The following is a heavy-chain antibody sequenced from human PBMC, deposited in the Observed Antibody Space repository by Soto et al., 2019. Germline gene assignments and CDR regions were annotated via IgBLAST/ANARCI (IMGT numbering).Heavy chain of an antibody. CDR2: ISGSGGST. D-gene: IGHD3-3*01. V-gene: IGHV3-23*01. CDR1: GFTFSSCA. CDR3: AKDLVPTVKYYDFWSGYTIAYYYYMDV. Sequence: GGSLRLSCAASGFTFSSCAMSWVRQAPGKGLEWVSAISGSGGSTYYADSVKGRFTISRDNSKNTLYLQMNSLRAEDTAVYYCAKDLVPTVKYYDFWSGYTIAYYYYMDVWGKGTTVTVSS. J-gene: IGHJ6*03.